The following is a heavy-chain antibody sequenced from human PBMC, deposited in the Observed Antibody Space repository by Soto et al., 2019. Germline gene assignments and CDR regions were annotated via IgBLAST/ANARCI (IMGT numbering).Heavy chain of an antibody. CDR2: ISSNGDSI. Sequence: LRLSCSASGFTFSMFSMHWVRQAPGKGLEYVSGISSNGDSIYYADSVKGRFTISRDNSKNTLYLQMSSLRAVDTAVYYCVHPRSTVQIPPTWGQGTLVTVSS. CDR3: VHPRSTVQIPPT. CDR1: GFTFSMFS. J-gene: IGHJ5*02. D-gene: IGHD4-17*01. V-gene: IGHV3-64D*06.